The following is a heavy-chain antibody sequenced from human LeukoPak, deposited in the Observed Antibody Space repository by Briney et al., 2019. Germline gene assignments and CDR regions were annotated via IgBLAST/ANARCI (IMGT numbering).Heavy chain of an antibody. CDR1: GASISSSDYY. CDR2: IYHSGST. V-gene: IGHV4-39*01. CDR3: ARTIVGSTDYFDY. Sequence: TSNTLSLTCTVPGASISSSDYYWDWIRNPPGNQLHCIGKIYHSGSTYHNPSLKSRVTISVQTSKNQLALQLNCVTAGDTAVYYCARTIVGSTDYFDYWGQGTLVIVSS. J-gene: IGHJ4*02. D-gene: IGHD1-26*01.